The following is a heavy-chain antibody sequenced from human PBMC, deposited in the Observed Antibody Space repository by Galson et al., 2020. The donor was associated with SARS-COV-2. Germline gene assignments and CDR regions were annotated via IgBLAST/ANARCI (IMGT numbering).Heavy chain of an antibody. Sequence: SQASETLSLTCAVYGGSFSDYYWSWIRQPPGRGLEWIGEVNHRGSTSYNPSLESRVRISLDASKKQFSLKLSSVTAADSGVYYCARGTRDITTIVVVMAAVSCHFDRWGHGSLVTVSS. CDR2: VNHRGST. J-gene: IGHJ4*01. D-gene: IGHD3-22*01. CDR3: ARGTRDITTIVVVMAAVSCHFDR. V-gene: IGHV4-34*01. CDR1: GGSFSDYY.